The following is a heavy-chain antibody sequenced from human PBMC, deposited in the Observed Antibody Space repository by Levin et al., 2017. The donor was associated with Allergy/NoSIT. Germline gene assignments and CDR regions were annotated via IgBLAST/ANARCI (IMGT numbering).Heavy chain of an antibody. CDR1: GFTFRSYA. CDR2: ISFDGRNK. Sequence: GGSLRLSCAASGFTFRSYAMQWVRQAPGKGLEWVTMISFDGRNKYYTDSVKGRFTISRDNAKNTVLLEMNNLTPEDTALYYCAAAYSGSGSFPDYWGQGTLVTVSS. V-gene: IGHV3-30-3*01. J-gene: IGHJ4*02. CDR3: AAAYSGSGSFPDY. D-gene: IGHD3-10*01.